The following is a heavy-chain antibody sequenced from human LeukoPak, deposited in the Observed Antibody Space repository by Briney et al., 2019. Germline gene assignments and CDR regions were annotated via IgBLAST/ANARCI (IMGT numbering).Heavy chain of an antibody. J-gene: IGHJ3*02. Sequence: PSETLSLTCTVSGDSISSHYWTWIRQPPGKGLGWIGYIYYSGSTNYNPSLKGRVTISVDTSKKQFSLNLSSVTAADTAVYYCARDITIGYGSSGYRYAAAFDIWGQGTMVTVSS. CDR3: ARDITIGYGSSGYRYAAAFDI. D-gene: IGHD3-22*01. CDR2: IYYSGST. V-gene: IGHV4-59*11. CDR1: GDSISSHY.